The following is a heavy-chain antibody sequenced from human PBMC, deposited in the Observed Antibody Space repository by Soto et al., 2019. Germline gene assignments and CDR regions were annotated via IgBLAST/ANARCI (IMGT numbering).Heavy chain of an antibody. V-gene: IGHV3-48*03. Sequence: GGSLRLSYAASGFTFSSYEMNWVRQAPGKGLEWVSYISSSGSTIYYADSVKGRFTISRDNAKNSLYLQMNSLRAEDTAVYYCARGLFEYSSSFDYWGQGTLVTVSS. CDR3: ARGLFEYSSSFDY. CDR1: GFTFSSYE. CDR2: ISSSGSTI. J-gene: IGHJ4*02. D-gene: IGHD6-6*01.